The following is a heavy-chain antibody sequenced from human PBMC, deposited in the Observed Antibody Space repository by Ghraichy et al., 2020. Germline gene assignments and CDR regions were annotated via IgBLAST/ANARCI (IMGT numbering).Heavy chain of an antibody. Sequence: LSLTCAASGFTFSSYAMHWVRQAPGKGLEWVTVISYDGSNKYYADSVKGRFTISRDNSKNTLYLQMNSLRAEDTAVYYCARVQDIFGNYYYYYGMDVWGQGTTVTVSS. J-gene: IGHJ6*02. CDR2: ISYDGSNK. CDR3: ARVQDIFGNYYYYYGMDV. CDR1: GFTFSSYA. D-gene: IGHD3-10*02. V-gene: IGHV3-30*04.